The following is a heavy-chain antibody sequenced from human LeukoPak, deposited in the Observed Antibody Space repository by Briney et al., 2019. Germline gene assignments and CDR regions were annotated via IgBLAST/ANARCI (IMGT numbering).Heavy chain of an antibody. J-gene: IGHJ3*02. CDR3: ARGGQGDGYSADEAFDI. V-gene: IGHV4-59*12. Sequence: NASETLSLTCTVSGVSISSYYRSWIRQPPGKGLEWIGFIYYSGSTNYNPSLKSRVTISVDTSKNQFSLQLNSVTPEDTAVYYCARGGQGDGYSADEAFDIWGQGTMVTVS. CDR1: GVSISSYY. CDR2: IYYSGST. D-gene: IGHD5-18*01.